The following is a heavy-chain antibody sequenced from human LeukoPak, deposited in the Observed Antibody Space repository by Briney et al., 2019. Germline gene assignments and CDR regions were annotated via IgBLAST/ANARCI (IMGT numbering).Heavy chain of an antibody. CDR1: GGSFSGYY. Sequence: PSETLSLTCAVYGGSFSGYYWSWIRQPAGKGLEWIGRIYTSGSTNYNPSLKSRVTMSVDTSKNQFSLKLSSVTAADTAVYYCARGDSGSLDAFDIWGQGTMVTVSS. D-gene: IGHD1-26*01. V-gene: IGHV4-59*10. J-gene: IGHJ3*02. CDR2: IYTSGST. CDR3: ARGDSGSLDAFDI.